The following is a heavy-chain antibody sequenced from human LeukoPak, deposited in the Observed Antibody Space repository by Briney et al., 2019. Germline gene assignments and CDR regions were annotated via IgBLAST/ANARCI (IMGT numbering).Heavy chain of an antibody. D-gene: IGHD1-1*01. Sequence: GGSLRLSCAASGFTFSYCGMTWVRQAPGKGLEWVLLISGSGGSTYYPDSVNGRFTISRDNSHTTLYLQMGSLRAGDTAVYFCGRHIQLSYLGQGTLVTVSS. V-gene: IGHV3-23*01. CDR2: ISGSGGST. J-gene: IGHJ4*02. CDR3: GRHIQLSY. CDR1: GFTFSYCG.